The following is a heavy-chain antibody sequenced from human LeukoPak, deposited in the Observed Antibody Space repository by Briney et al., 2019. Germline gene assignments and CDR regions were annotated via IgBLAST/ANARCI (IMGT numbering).Heavy chain of an antibody. J-gene: IGHJ3*02. CDR2: INPNSGGT. D-gene: IGHD3-10*01. CDR3: ARVSEWFGEKGAFDI. CDR1: GYTFTGYY. V-gene: IGHV1-2*02. Sequence: ASVKVSCKASGYTFTGYYMHWVRQAPGQGLEWMGWINPNSGGTNYAQKFQGRVTMTRDTSISTAYMELSRLRSDDTAVYYCARVSEWFGEKGAFDIWGQGTMVTVSS.